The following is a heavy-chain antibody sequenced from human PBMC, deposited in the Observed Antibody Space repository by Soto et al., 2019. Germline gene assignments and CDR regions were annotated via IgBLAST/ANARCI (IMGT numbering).Heavy chain of an antibody. CDR1: GASVTSTGYY. Sequence: SETLSLTCTVSGASVTSTGYYWTWIRQSPGKGLEWLGYILHNGNADYSPSLETRLSISLDSSKNQFSLKVNSVSAADTAIYFCARVSAVSAQYYFDYWGQGALVTVSS. D-gene: IGHD6-19*01. J-gene: IGHJ4*02. CDR2: ILHNGNA. CDR3: ARVSAVSAQYYFDY. V-gene: IGHV4-30-4*01.